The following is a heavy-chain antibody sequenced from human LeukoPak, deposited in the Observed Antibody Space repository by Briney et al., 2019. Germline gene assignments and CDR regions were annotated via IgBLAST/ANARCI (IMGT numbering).Heavy chain of an antibody. Sequence: ASVKVSCKASGYTFTSYGISWVRQAPGQGLEWMGWISAYNGNTNYAQKLQGRVTMATDTSTSTAYMELRSLRSGDTAVYYCARTAAALDAFDIWGQGTMVTVSS. J-gene: IGHJ3*02. CDR2: ISAYNGNT. CDR3: ARTAAALDAFDI. CDR1: GYTFTSYG. V-gene: IGHV1-18*01. D-gene: IGHD6-13*01.